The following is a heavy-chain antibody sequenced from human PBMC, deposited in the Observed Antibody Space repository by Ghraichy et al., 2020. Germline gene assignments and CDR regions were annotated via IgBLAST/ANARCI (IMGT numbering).Heavy chain of an antibody. J-gene: IGHJ6*02. CDR3: ARDMADIVATIDYWWNGMDV. Sequence: GGSLRLSCAASGFTFSSYSMNWVRQAPGKGLEWVSSISNSSSYIYYADSVKGQFTISRDNAKNSLYLQMNSLRAEDTAVYYCARDMADIVATIDYWWNGMDVSGQGTTVTVSS. CDR1: GFTFSSYS. CDR2: ISNSSSYI. V-gene: IGHV3-21*01. D-gene: IGHD5-12*01.